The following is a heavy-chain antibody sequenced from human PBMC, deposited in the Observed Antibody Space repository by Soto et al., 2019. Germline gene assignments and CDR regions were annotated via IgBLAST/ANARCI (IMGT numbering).Heavy chain of an antibody. CDR1: GFNFDDSA. CDR2: ITWNSGHI. D-gene: IGHD3-22*01. CDR3: AKGRSSMIVVVMDY. J-gene: IGHJ4*02. V-gene: IGHV3-9*01. Sequence: PXGSLRLSCVASGFNFDDSAMNWVRQVPGKGLEWVSGITWNSGHILYADSVKGRFTISRDNAKKSLYLELNSLRPEDTALYYCAKGRSSMIVVVMDYWGQGTPVTVSS.